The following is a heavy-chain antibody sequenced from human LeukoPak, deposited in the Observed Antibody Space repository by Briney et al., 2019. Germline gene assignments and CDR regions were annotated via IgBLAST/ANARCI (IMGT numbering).Heavy chain of an antibody. D-gene: IGHD6-13*01. CDR1: GFIVSSYE. CDR2: INSGGTV. Sequence: GGCLRLSCAASGFIVSSYETGWVRQAPGKGLEWLSYINSGGTVYYADPVKGRFTFSRDNAKNSLYLHMNSLRAEDTALYYCARFSSTWYVAFDMWGQGTMVTVSS. CDR3: ARFSSTWYVAFDM. V-gene: IGHV3-48*03. J-gene: IGHJ3*02.